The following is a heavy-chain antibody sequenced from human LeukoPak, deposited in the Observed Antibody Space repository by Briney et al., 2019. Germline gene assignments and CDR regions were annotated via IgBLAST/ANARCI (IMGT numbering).Heavy chain of an antibody. Sequence: SGTLSLTCAVSGGSISSSNWWSWVRQPPGKGLEWIGEIYHSGSTNYNPSLKSRFTISVDKSKNQFSLKLSSVTAADTAVYYCASMCYGSGTNFDYGGQETRFTVSS. V-gene: IGHV4-4*02. CDR1: GGSISSSNW. J-gene: IGHJ4*02. D-gene: IGHD3-10*01. CDR2: IYHSGST. CDR3: ASMCYGSGTNFDY.